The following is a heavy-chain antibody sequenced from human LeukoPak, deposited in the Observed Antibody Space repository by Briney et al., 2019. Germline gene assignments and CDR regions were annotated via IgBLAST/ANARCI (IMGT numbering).Heavy chain of an antibody. CDR2: IYYSGST. D-gene: IGHD1-26*01. Sequence: SQTLSLTCTVSGGSISGADYYWSWIRQPPGKGLEWIGYIYYSGSTNYNPSLKSRVTISVDTSKNQFSLKLSSVTAADTAVYYCARASSSMELDYWGQGTLVTVSS. J-gene: IGHJ4*02. CDR1: GGSISGADYY. V-gene: IGHV4-61*08. CDR3: ARASSSMELDY.